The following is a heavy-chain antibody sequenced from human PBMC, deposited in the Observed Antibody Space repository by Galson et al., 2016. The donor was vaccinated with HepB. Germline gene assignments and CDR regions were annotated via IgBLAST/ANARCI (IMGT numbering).Heavy chain of an antibody. CDR3: ARVVHSKAFDI. D-gene: IGHD2/OR15-2a*01. CDR2: ISGSSHYT. J-gene: IGHJ4*02. Sequence: SLRLSCAASGFTSSDYYMNWIRQAPGKGLEWVSYISGSSHYTYYADSVKGRFTISRDNAKNTLYLQMNSLRGEDTAVYYCARVVHSKAFDIWGQGTLVTVSS. V-gene: IGHV3-11*06. CDR1: GFTSSDYY.